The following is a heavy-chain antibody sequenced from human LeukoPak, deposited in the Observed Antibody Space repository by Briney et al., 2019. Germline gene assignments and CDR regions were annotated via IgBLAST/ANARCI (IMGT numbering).Heavy chain of an antibody. Sequence: SETLSLTCAVYGGSFSGYYWSWIRQPPRKGLEWIGEINHSGSTNYNPSLKSRVTISVDTSKNQFSLKLSSVTAADTAVYYCARGPGPYSSSFDYWGQGTLVTVSS. CDR2: INHSGST. J-gene: IGHJ4*02. CDR1: GGSFSGYY. V-gene: IGHV4-34*01. CDR3: ARGPGPYSSSFDY. D-gene: IGHD6-13*01.